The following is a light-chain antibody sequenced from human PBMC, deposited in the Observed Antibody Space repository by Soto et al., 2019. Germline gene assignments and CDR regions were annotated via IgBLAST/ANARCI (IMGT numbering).Light chain of an antibody. CDR3: AAWDDSLRGCV. CDR1: TSNIGANP. CDR2: TND. Sequence: QSAVTQPPSASGTPGQRVTISCSGSTSNIGANPVNWYRQLPGTAPKLLIYTNDQRPSGVPDRFSGSKSGTSASLAISGLQSDDEADYYCAAWDDSLRGCVFGGGTKVTVL. V-gene: IGLV1-44*01. J-gene: IGLJ3*02.